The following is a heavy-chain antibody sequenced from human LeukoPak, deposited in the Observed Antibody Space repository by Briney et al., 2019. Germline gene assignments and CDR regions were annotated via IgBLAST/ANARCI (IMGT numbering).Heavy chain of an antibody. CDR1: GFTFDGHY. CDR3: ARLGGAQGYYYRSGSNHYFDH. D-gene: IGHD3-10*01. J-gene: IGHJ4*02. V-gene: IGHV1-2*02. CDR2: INPDSGGT. Sequence: GASVKVSCKTSGFTFDGHYMHWVRQAPGQGLEWMGWINPDSGGTDYPQKFRGRVTMTRDTSSNTLYMELSSLRSDDTAVYYCARLGGAQGYYYRSGSNHYFDHWGQGTLVTVSS.